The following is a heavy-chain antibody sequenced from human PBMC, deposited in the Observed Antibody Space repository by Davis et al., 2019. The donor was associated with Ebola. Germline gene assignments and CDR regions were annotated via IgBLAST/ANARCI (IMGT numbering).Heavy chain of an antibody. V-gene: IGHV1-69*04. D-gene: IGHD3-3*01. J-gene: IGHJ4*02. Sequence: SVKVSCKTSGGTFTNYALNWVRQAPGQGLEWMGRIIPVVDTKDYAQKFQGRVTMTRDTSTSTAYMELRSLRSDDTAVYYCSRMPFWSGYLYCFEYWGQGTQVTVSS. CDR3: SRMPFWSGYLYCFEY. CDR2: IIPVVDTK. CDR1: GGTFTNYA.